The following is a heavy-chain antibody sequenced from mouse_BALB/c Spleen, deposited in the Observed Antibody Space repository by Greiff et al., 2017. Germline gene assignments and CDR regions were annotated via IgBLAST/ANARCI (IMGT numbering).Heavy chain of an antibody. V-gene: IGHV3-6*02. CDR3: ANYYGSSYFDY. J-gene: IGHJ2*01. D-gene: IGHD1-1*01. CDR2: ISYDGSN. Sequence: DVHLVESGPGLVKPSQSLSLTCSVTGYSITSGYYWNWIRQFPGNKLEWMGYISYDGSNNYNPSLKNRISITRDTSKNQFFLKLNSVTTEDTATYYCANYYGSSYFDYWGQGTTLTVSS. CDR1: GYSITSGYY.